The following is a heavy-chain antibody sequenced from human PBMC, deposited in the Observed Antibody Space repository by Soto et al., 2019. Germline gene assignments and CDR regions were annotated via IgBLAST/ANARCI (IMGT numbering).Heavy chain of an antibody. J-gene: IGHJ5*01. D-gene: IGHD3-22*01. V-gene: IGHV1-2*02. Sequence: ASVNVSCKASGYTYTGYYIHCVRQAPGQGLEWMGWIIPGSGGTKYAQKFQGRVTVTGDTYTRTVYMELRRLTSDDTAVYYCVRGNYDSRGFYLAGWFEPWGKGNLVIVSA. CDR2: IIPGSGGT. CDR3: VRGNYDSRGFYLAGWFEP. CDR1: GYTYTGYY.